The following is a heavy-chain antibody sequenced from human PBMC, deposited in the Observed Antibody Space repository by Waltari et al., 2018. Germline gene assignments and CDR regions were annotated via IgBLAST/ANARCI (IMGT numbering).Heavy chain of an antibody. J-gene: IGHJ4*02. D-gene: IGHD3-22*01. CDR1: GGSISSSSYY. Sequence: QLQLQESGPGLVKPSETLSLTCTVSGGSISSSSYYWGWIRQPPGKGLEWIGSIYYSGSTYYNPSLKSRVTISVDTSKNQFSLKLSSVTAADTAVYYCATDYYDSSGVIFYFDYWGQGTLVTVSS. CDR2: IYYSGST. V-gene: IGHV4-39*07. CDR3: ATDYYDSSGVIFYFDY.